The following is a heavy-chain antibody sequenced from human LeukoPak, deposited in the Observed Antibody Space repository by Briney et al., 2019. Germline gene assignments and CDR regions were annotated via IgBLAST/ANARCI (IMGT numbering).Heavy chain of an antibody. D-gene: IGHD3-22*01. Sequence: GGSLRLSCAAPGFTFRSYAMNWVRQAPGKGLEWVSSISGSSTDIYYVDSVKGRFTISRDNAKNSVFLQINNLRAEDTAIYYCARRGYHDSSGYDYWGQGTLVTVSS. CDR2: ISGSSTDI. CDR1: GFTFRSYA. V-gene: IGHV3-21*06. J-gene: IGHJ4*02. CDR3: ARRGYHDSSGYDY.